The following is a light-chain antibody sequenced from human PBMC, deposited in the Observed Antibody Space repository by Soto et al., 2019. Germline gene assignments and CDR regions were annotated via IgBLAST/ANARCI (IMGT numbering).Light chain of an antibody. J-gene: IGLJ2*01. CDR1: SSDVGGYNY. CDR3: SSYTSSSSVT. V-gene: IGLV2-14*01. CDR2: DVR. Sequence: QSALTQPASVSGSPGQSITISCTGTSSDVGGYNYVSWYQRHPGKAPKLMIYDVRNRPSGVSNRLSGSKSGNTASLTISGLQAEDEADYYCSSYTSSSSVTFGGGTKLTVL.